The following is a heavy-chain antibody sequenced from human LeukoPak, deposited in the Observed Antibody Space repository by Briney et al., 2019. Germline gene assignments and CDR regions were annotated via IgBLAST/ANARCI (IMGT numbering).Heavy chain of an antibody. CDR1: GGSFSGYY. Sequence: SETLSLTCAVYGGSFSGYYWSWIRQPPGKGLEWIGEINHSGSTNYNPSLKSRVTISVDTSKNQFSLKLSSVTAADTAVYYCARGVSTAALKPFDYWGQGTLVTVSS. CDR2: INHSGST. CDR3: ARGVSTAALKPFDY. J-gene: IGHJ4*02. V-gene: IGHV4-34*01. D-gene: IGHD6-6*01.